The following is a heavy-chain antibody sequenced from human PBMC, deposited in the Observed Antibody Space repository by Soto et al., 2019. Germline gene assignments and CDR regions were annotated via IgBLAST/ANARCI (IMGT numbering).Heavy chain of an antibody. CDR2: ISYDGSNK. Sequence: PGGSLRLSCAASGFTFSSYAMHWVRQAPGKGLEWVAVISYDGSNKYYADSVKGRFTISRDNSKNTLYLQMNSLRAEDTAVYYCAKDRGYYYDDLPDAFDIWGQGTMVTVSS. J-gene: IGHJ3*02. D-gene: IGHD3-22*01. CDR1: GFTFSSYA. V-gene: IGHV3-30-3*01. CDR3: AKDRGYYYDDLPDAFDI.